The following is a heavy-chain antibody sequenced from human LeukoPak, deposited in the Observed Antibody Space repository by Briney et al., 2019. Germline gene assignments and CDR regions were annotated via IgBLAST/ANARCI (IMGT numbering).Heavy chain of an antibody. D-gene: IGHD3-3*01. CDR2: IIPILGIA. CDR3: AVALPSGYTP. V-gene: IGHV1-69*04. Sequence: SVKVSCKASGGTFSSYAISWVRQAPGQGPEWMGRIIPILGIANYAQKFQGRVTITADKSTSTAYMELSSLRSEDTAVYYCAVALPSGYTPWGQGTLVTVSS. CDR1: GGTFSSYA. J-gene: IGHJ5*02.